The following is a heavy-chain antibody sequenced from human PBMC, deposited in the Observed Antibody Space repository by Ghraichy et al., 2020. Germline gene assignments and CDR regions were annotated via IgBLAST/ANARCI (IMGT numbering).Heavy chain of an antibody. CDR1: GFSFGSYA. D-gene: IGHD3-22*01. CDR2: TSYDGNHK. J-gene: IGHJ4*02. Sequence: GGSLRLSCAASGFSFGSYALHWVRQVPGKGLEWVAVTSYDGNHKYYGDSVKGRFTISRDNSKNSLYLQMNSLRAEDTATYYCARADKPTIYFYDSSGFTNVDHWGQGTLVTVSS. CDR3: ARADKPTIYFYDSSGFTNVDH. V-gene: IGHV3-30-3*01.